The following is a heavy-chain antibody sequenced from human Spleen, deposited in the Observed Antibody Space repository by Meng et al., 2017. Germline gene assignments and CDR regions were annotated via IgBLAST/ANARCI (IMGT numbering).Heavy chain of an antibody. CDR1: GGSISPSGYY. D-gene: IGHD6-19*01. V-gene: IGHV4-39*01. Sequence: QPQLQESGPGLVRASEALSLTCCVSGGSISPSGYYWGWIRQPPGKGLEWLGSIGHSGFTCYTPSLKSRVTVSIDTSRNQFSLWLTSVTAADTAVYYCVRSSAWVRTGFDPWGQGTLVTVSS. CDR3: VRSSAWVRTGFDP. J-gene: IGHJ5*02. CDR2: IGHSGFT.